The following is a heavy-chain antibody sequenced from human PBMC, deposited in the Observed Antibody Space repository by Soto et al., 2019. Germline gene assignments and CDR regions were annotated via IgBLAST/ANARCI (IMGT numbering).Heavy chain of an antibody. J-gene: IGHJ4*02. CDR3: ARDFGRYGGNWRFSFDY. CDR2: INAGNGNT. D-gene: IGHD2-15*01. V-gene: IGHV1-3*01. CDR1: GYAFTSYA. Sequence: ASVKVSCKASGYAFTSYARHWVRQAPGQRLEWMGWINAGNGNTKYSQKFQGRVTITRDTSASTAYMELSSLRSEDTAVYYCARDFGRYGGNWRFSFDYWGQGTLVTVSS.